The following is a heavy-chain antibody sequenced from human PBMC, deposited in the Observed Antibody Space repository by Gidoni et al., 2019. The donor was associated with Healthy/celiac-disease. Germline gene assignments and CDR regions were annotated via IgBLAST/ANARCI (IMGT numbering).Heavy chain of an antibody. D-gene: IGHD5-18*01. V-gene: IGHV3-11*01. CDR1: GFPFSDYS. CDR2: ISSSGSTI. CDR3: ARGAQKRYSYGYTQTADY. Sequence: VLLVEPGGGLVKPGGSLRLSCPASGFPFSDYSMSWIRQGPGKGLEWVSNISSSGSTIYYADSVKGRFTISRDNAKNSLYLQMNSLRAEDTAVYYCARGAQKRYSYGYTQTADYWGQGTLVTVSS. J-gene: IGHJ4*02.